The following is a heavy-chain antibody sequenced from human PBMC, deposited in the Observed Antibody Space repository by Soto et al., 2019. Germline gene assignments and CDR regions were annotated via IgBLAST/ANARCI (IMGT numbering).Heavy chain of an antibody. CDR2: ISYDGGNK. V-gene: IGHV3-30-3*01. J-gene: IGHJ6*02. CDR1: GFTFSSYA. CDR3: ARVYSSSWVVYGMDV. Sequence: GGSLRLSCAASGFTFSSYAMHWVRQAPGKGLEWVAVISYDGGNKYYADSVKGRFTISRDNSKNTLYLQMNSLRAEDTAVYYCARVYSSSWVVYGMDVWGQGTTVTVSS. D-gene: IGHD6-13*01.